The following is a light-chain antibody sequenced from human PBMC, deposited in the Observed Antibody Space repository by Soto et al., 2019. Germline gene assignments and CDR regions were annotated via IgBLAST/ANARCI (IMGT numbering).Light chain of an antibody. CDR2: EGS. CDR3: CSYAGSWV. CDR1: SSDGGSYNH. V-gene: IGLV2-23*01. J-gene: IGLJ3*02. Sequence: QSVLTQPASVSGSPGQSITISCTGTSSDGGSYNHVSWYQQYPGKAPKLTIYEGSKRPSGVSNRFSGSKSSKTASLTISGLQAEDEADYYCCSYAGSWVFGGGTKVTVL.